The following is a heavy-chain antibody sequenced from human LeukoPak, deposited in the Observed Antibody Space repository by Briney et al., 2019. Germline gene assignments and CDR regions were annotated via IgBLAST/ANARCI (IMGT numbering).Heavy chain of an antibody. CDR3: ARGSSGGSCYSRVHAGWFDP. CDR1: GGSFSGYY. V-gene: IGHV4-34*01. CDR2: INHNGST. Sequence: SDTQSLICAVYGGSFSGYYWSWIRQPPGKGLEWIREINHNGSTNYNPSLKSPVTISVDTSKNQFSLKLSSVTAADTAVYYCARGSSGGSCYSRVHAGWFDPWGQGTLVTVSS. D-gene: IGHD2-15*01. J-gene: IGHJ5*02.